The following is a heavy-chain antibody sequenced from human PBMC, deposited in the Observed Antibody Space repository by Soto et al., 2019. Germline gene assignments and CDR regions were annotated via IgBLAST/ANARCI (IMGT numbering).Heavy chain of an antibody. Sequence: HLQLQESGPGLVKASETLSLTCTVSGGSISSTDHYWGWVRQPPGKGLEWLGSIYFAGSTFHNPALKSRATISVDTSRNQFSLRLTTVTASDTAVYYCARLVFHCLRGSCDDYSFYCLDVWGQGTTVTVSS. CDR2: IYFAGST. J-gene: IGHJ6*02. CDR3: ARLVFHCLRGSCDDYSFYCLDV. D-gene: IGHD2-15*01. CDR1: GGSISSTDHY. V-gene: IGHV4-39*01.